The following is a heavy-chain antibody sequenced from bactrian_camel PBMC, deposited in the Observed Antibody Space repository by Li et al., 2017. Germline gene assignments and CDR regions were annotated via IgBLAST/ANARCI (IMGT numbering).Heavy chain of an antibody. CDR1: PGSYSRDF. CDR2: FDSDGST. CDR3: AAETACVVVDGWPDLFYEY. D-gene: IGHD2*01. V-gene: IGHV3S53*01. Sequence: HVQLVESGGGSVRIGGSLKLSCTASPGSYSRDFMAWFRQRPGGAREGVAFFDSDGSTTYAESVKGRFTISKDNTKNILYLEMNGLVPEDTGMYYCAAETACVVVDGWPDLFYEYWGQGTQVTVS. J-gene: IGHJ4*01.